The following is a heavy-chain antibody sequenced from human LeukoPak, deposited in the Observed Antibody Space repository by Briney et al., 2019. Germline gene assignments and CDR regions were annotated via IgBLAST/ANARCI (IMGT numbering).Heavy chain of an antibody. J-gene: IGHJ3*02. Sequence: GESLKISCKGYGYNFSNYWIGWVRQMPGKGLEWMGIIYPGDSDTRYSPSFQGQVTISADKSISTAYLQWSSLKASDTAMYYCARQVPFDAFDIWGQGTMVTVSS. V-gene: IGHV5-51*01. CDR3: ARQVPFDAFDI. CDR1: GYNFSNYW. CDR2: IYPGDSDT. D-gene: IGHD2-2*01.